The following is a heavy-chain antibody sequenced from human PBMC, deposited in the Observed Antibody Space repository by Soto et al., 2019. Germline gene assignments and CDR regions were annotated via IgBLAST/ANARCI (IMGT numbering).Heavy chain of an antibody. Sequence: EVQLVESGGGLVQPGRSLRLSCVASGFTFDDYGMHWVRLAPWKGLEWVSAISWNSDIIDYVDSVKGRFNISRDNAKSSMFLKMNNLRPEETVFYYCAKAVVVVQKSWVNFFDSWGQGTLVTVSS. CDR2: ISWNSDII. J-gene: IGHJ4*02. V-gene: IGHV3-9*01. D-gene: IGHD2-15*01. CDR1: GFTFDDYG. CDR3: AKAVVVVQKSWVNFFDS.